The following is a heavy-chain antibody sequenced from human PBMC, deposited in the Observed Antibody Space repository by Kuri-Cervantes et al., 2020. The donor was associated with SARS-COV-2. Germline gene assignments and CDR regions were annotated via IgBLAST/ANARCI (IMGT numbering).Heavy chain of an antibody. J-gene: IGHJ4*02. CDR1: GYTFTTYG. D-gene: IGHD4-23*01. Sequence: ASVKVSCKTSGYTFTTYGISWVRKAPGRGLEWMGSISPYNGNTNYAQIVQGRVTMTTDTSTNTAYMELRSLRSFDTAVYYCARSRTLYGGNSSPWDYWGQGTLVTVSS. CDR2: ISPYNGNT. CDR3: ARSRTLYGGNSSPWDY. V-gene: IGHV1-18*01.